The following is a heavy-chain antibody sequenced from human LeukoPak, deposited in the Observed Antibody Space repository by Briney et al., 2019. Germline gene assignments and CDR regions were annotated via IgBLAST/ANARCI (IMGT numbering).Heavy chain of an antibody. V-gene: IGHV4-39*07. Sequence: SETLSLTCTVSGGSISSSSYYWGWIRQPPGKGLEWIGSIYYSGSTYYNPSLKSRVTISVDTSKNQFSLKLSSVTAADTAVYYCARAQINDYVWGSYPTSWFDPWGQGTLVTVSS. CDR2: IYYSGST. CDR1: GGSISSSSYY. D-gene: IGHD3-16*02. J-gene: IGHJ5*02. CDR3: ARAQINDYVWGSYPTSWFDP.